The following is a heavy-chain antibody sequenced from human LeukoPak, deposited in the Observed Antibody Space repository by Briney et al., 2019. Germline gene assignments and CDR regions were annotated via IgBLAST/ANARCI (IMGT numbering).Heavy chain of an antibody. D-gene: IGHD5-18*01. CDR3: ARDVDTATAVTQLDY. V-gene: IGHV3-21*06. CDR1: GFTFSDFA. Sequence: PGGSLRLSCAASGFTFSDFAMNRVRQAPGKGLDWVSSISSSSSYIYYADSVKGRFTISRDNAKNSLYLQMNSLRDEDAGVYYCARDVDTATAVTQLDYWGQGTLVTVSS. CDR2: ISSSSSYI. J-gene: IGHJ4*02.